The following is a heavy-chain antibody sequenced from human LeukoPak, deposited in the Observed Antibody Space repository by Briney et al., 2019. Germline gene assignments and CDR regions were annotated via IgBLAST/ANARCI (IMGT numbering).Heavy chain of an antibody. CDR2: IIPIFGIA. CDR1: GGTFSSYA. V-gene: IGHV1-69*04. D-gene: IGHD4-23*01. CDR3: ARHGGNQSLDY. Sequence: SVKVSCTASGGTFSSYAISWVRQAPGQGLEWMGRIIPIFGIANYAQKFQGRVTITADKSTSTAYMELSSLRSEDTSVYYCARHGGNQSLDYWGQGTLVTVSS. J-gene: IGHJ4*02.